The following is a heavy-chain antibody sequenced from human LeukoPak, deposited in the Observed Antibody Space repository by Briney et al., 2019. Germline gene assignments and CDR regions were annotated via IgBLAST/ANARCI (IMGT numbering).Heavy chain of an antibody. CDR1: GGSISSGDYY. Sequence: SETLSLTCTVSGGSISSGDYYWSWIRQPPGKGLEWIGYIYYSGSTYYNPSLKSRVTISVDTSKNQFSLKLSSVTAADTAVYSCARGDFWSGYVPSWFDPWGQGTLVTVSS. CDR2: IYYSGST. V-gene: IGHV4-30-4*08. CDR3: ARGDFWSGYVPSWFDP. J-gene: IGHJ5*02. D-gene: IGHD3-3*01.